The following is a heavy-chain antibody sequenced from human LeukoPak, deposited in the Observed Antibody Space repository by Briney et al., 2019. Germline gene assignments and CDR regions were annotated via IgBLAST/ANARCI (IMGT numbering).Heavy chain of an antibody. D-gene: IGHD3-10*01. J-gene: IGHJ4*02. V-gene: IGHV1-2*02. Sequence: ASVRVSCKASGYTFTGYYIHWVRQAPGQGLEWMGWINPNSGGTNYVQQSPGRVTMTRDTSSSTAYMELSRLRTDDTAVYYCAREQTYYYGSGSYYPRNFDYWGQGTLVTVSS. CDR1: GYTFTGYY. CDR3: AREQTYYYGSGSYYPRNFDY. CDR2: INPNSGGT.